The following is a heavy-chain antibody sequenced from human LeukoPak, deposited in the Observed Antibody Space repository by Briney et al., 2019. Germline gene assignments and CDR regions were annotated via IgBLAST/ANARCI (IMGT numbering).Heavy chain of an antibody. CDR2: ISSSSNTI. CDR3: ARWSYMDV. V-gene: IGHV3-48*01. CDR1: GFTFSTYT. J-gene: IGHJ6*03. D-gene: IGHD3-3*01. Sequence: PEGSLRLSCAASGFTFSTYTMNWVRQAPGKGLEWVSYISSSSNTIYYADSVKGRFTISRDNAKNSLYLQMNSLRAEDTAVYYCARWSYMDVWGKGTTVTVSS.